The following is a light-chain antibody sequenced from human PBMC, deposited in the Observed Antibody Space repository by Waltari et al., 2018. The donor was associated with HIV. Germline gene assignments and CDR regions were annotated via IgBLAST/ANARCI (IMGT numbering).Light chain of an antibody. Sequence: DIQLTQSPSSLSAPIGDRVAITCRASQSITEDLKWYQQRPGKAPKLLVYSATRLQSGVPSRFSGSGSQTDFTLTIDSLQPEDVATYFCQQSYSTLFTFGPGTKVELK. V-gene: IGKV1-39*01. CDR2: SAT. CDR3: QQSYSTLFT. J-gene: IGKJ3*01. CDR1: QSITED.